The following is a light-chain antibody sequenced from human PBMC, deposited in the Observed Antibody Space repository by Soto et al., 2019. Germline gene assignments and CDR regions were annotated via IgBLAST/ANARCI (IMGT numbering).Light chain of an antibody. CDR3: QQANTFPPT. V-gene: IGKV1D-12*01. Sequence: DIQMTQSPSSVSASVGDTVIITCRASQPINNWLAWYQQKPGKAPNLLIHGASNLQGGVPSRFSGSGSVTDFTLTITSLQPEDFATYFCQQANTFPPTFGQGTKLEIK. CDR2: GAS. CDR1: QPINNW. J-gene: IGKJ2*01.